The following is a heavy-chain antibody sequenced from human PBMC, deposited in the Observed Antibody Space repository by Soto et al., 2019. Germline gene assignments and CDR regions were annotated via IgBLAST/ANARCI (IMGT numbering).Heavy chain of an antibody. D-gene: IGHD2-2*01. CDR3: EKGGKYCNSTSCYGYYSYYMDV. J-gene: IGHJ6*03. CDR1: GFTFSSYA. V-gene: IGHV3-23*01. Sequence: EVQLLESGGGLVQPGGSLRLSCAASGFTFSSYAMSWFRQAPGKGLEWVSGIRGSGDSTYYADSAKGRFTISRDNSKNTLDLQMNSLRADDTAVYYCEKGGKYCNSTSCYGYYSYYMDVWGKGTTVTVSS. CDR2: IRGSGDST.